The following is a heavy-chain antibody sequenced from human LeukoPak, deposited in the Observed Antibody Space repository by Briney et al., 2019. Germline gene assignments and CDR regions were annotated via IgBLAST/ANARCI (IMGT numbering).Heavy chain of an antibody. CDR3: AKTMLYGFGELCFDY. CDR1: GFTFSDYY. V-gene: IGHV3-11*01. J-gene: IGHJ4*02. CDR2: ISSSGSTI. Sequence: GSLRLSCAASGFTFSDYYMSWIRQAPGKGLEWVSYISSSGSTIYYADSVKGRFTISRDNAKNSLYLQMNSLRAEDTAVYYCAKTMLYGFGELCFDYWGQGTLVTVSS. D-gene: IGHD3-10*01.